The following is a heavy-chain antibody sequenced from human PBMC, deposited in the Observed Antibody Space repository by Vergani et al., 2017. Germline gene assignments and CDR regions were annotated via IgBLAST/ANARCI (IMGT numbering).Heavy chain of an antibody. CDR1: GGSISSYY. CDR3: ARQNFYELDP. D-gene: IGHD2/OR15-2a*01. V-gene: IGHV4-59*08. Sequence: QVQLQESGPGLVKPSETLSLTCTVSGGSISSYYWSWIRQPPGKGLEWIGYIYYSGSTNYNPSLKSRVTMSVDTSKNQFSLKLSSVTAADTAVYYCARQNFYELDPWGQGTLVTVSS. J-gene: IGHJ5*02. CDR2: IYYSGST.